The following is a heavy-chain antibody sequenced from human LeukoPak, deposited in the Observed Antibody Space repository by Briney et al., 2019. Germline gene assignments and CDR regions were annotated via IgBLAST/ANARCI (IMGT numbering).Heavy chain of an antibody. CDR1: GLTFRSFW. Sequence: PGGSLRLSCAVSGLTFRSFWMSWVRQAPGKGLEWVANINQDGSEKYFVDSVKGRFTISRDNSKNSLHLQMNTLRAEDTARYYCARERDGRFFDYWGQGTLVTVSS. D-gene: IGHD5-24*01. CDR2: INQDGSEK. CDR3: ARERDGRFFDY. V-gene: IGHV3-7*01. J-gene: IGHJ4*02.